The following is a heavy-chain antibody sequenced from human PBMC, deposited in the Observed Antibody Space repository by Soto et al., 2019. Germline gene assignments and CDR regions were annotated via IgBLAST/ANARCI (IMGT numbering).Heavy chain of an antibody. V-gene: IGHV1-18*01. CDR3: ARDLAVGWFDP. CDR1: GYTFRSYS. D-gene: IGHD6-19*01. Sequence: QVQLVQSGAEVKKPGASVKVSCKTSGYTFRSYSISWVRQAPGQGLEWMGWINVYNGNKKYAQNLQGRVTMTTDTSASTAYMELRSLGSDDTAVYYCARDLAVGWFDPWGQGSLVSVSS. J-gene: IGHJ5*02. CDR2: INVYNGNK.